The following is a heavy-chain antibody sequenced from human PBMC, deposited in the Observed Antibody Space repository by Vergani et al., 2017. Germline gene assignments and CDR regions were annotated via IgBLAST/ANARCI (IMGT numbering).Heavy chain of an antibody. V-gene: IGHV1-18*01. J-gene: IGHJ4*02. CDR1: GYTFTSYG. CDR2: ISAYNGNT. Sequence: QVQLVQSGAEVKKPGASVKVSCKASGYTFTSYGISWVRQAPGQGLEWMGWISAYNGNTNDAQKLPGRVTMTTHTSTSTAYMELRRLKSNDTAVYYCARDFGGGWYLGSSFDYWGQGTLVTVSS. CDR3: ARDFGGGWYLGSSFDY. D-gene: IGHD6-19*01.